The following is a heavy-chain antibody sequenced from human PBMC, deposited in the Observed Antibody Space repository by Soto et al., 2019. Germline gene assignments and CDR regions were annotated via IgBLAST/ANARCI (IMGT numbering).Heavy chain of an antibody. CDR2: IKQDGSEK. J-gene: IGHJ6*02. CDR3: VRDWSTFWGMDV. Sequence: PGGSLRLSCAASGFSFSTYWMNWVRKAPGKGLEWVANIKQDGSEKYYVDSVKGRFAISRDNAKDSLFLQMNNLRAEDTAVYYCVRDWSTFWGMDVWGQGPTVTVSS. V-gene: IGHV3-7*01. CDR1: GFSFSTYW.